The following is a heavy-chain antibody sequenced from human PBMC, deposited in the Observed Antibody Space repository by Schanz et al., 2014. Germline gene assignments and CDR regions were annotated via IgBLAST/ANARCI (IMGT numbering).Heavy chain of an antibody. J-gene: IGHJ4*02. V-gene: IGHV3-21*01. CDR3: ARGGPAYYFDD. CDR1: GFGFSSYS. Sequence: EVQLVESGGGLIQPGGSLRLSCAASGFGFSSYSMNWVRQAPGKGLEWVSSISYGTSYIYYAESVKGRFTISRDNAKNSLYLQMNGLRAEDTAVYYCARGGPAYYFDDWGQGTLVTVSS. CDR2: ISYGTSYI.